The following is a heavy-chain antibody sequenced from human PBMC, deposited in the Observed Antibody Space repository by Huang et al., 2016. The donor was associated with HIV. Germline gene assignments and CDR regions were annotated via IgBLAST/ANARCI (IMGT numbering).Heavy chain of an antibody. J-gene: IGHJ5*02. CDR3: VTSRKTISGGRVGWFDP. CDR1: GKSVSEVA. D-gene: IGHD3-3*01. Sequence: QVQLVQFGAEVKKPGASVQVSCKVSGKSVSEVAMPWVRQAPGKGLEGMGGFDAIEGGTGYPKKAQGRVSMTEDTSTDTAYMELSGLRSDDTAVYYCVTSRKTISGGRVGWFDPWGQGTLVTVSS. CDR2: FDAIEGGT. V-gene: IGHV1-24*01.